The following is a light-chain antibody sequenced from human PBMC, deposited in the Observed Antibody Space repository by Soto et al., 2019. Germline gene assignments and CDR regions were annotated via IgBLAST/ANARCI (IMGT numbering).Light chain of an antibody. CDR3: SSYTSSSTYV. V-gene: IGLV2-18*02. CDR1: SSDVGSYNR. J-gene: IGLJ1*01. CDR2: EVS. Sequence: QSALTQPPSVSGSPGQSVTTSCTGTSSDVGSYNRVSWYQQPPGTAPKLMIYEVSNRPSGVPDRFSGSKSGNTASLTISGLQAEDEADYYCSSYTSSSTYVFGTGTKVT.